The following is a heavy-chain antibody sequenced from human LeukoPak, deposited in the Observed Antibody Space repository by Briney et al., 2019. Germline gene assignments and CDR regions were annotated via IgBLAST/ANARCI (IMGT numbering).Heavy chain of an antibody. V-gene: IGHV4-59*01. CDR1: GGSISSYY. J-gene: IGHJ4*02. Sequence: SETLSLTCTVSGGSISSYYWSWIRQPPGKGLEWIGYIYYSGSTNYNPSLKSRVTISVDTSKNQFSLKLSSVTAADTAVYYCARGADPGDVDTAMVSFDYWGQETLVTVSS. CDR3: ARGADPGDVDTAMVSFDY. CDR2: IYYSGST. D-gene: IGHD5-18*01.